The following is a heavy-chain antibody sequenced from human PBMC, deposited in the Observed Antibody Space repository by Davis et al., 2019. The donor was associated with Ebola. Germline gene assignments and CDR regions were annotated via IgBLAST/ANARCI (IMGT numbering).Heavy chain of an antibody. D-gene: IGHD2-21*01. J-gene: IGHJ4*02. CDR1: GFTFSSYE. CDR3: AREAPFCGGDCLDY. Sequence: PGGSLRLSCEASGFTFSSYEMNWVRQAPGKGLEWVSYIDSSASTTYYADSVKGRFTISRDNAKNSLFLQMNSLTAEDTALYYCAREAPFCGGDCLDYWGQGTLVTVSS. CDR2: IDSSASTT. V-gene: IGHV3-48*03.